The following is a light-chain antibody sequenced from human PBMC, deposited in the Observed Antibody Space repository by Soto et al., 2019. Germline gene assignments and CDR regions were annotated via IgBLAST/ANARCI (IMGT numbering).Light chain of an antibody. Sequence: EVVLTQSPATLSLPPGERATLSCRASQSVSIYLAWYQQKPGQAPRLLIYDASKRATGIPARFSGSGSGTDSTLTISSLEPEDFALYYCQQRSNWLITFGQGTRLEIK. CDR1: QSVSIY. CDR3: QQRSNWLIT. J-gene: IGKJ5*01. V-gene: IGKV3-11*01. CDR2: DAS.